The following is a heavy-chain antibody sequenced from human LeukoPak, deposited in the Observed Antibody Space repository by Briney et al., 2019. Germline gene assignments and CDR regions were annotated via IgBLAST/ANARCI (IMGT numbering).Heavy chain of an antibody. CDR1: GYTFTSYG. D-gene: IGHD3-3*01. J-gene: IGHJ5*02. Sequence: ASVKVSCKASGYTFTSYGISWVRQAPGQGLEWMGWISAYNGNTNYAQKLQGRVTMTTDTSTSTAYMELRSLRSDDKAVYYCARESSIMIFGVVTLNWFDPWGQGTLVTVSS. CDR2: ISAYNGNT. CDR3: ARESSIMIFGVVTLNWFDP. V-gene: IGHV1-18*01.